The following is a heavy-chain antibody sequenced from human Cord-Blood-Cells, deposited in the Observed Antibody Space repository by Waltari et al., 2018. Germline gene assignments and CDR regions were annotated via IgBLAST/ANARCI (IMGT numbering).Heavy chain of an antibody. D-gene: IGHD3-10*01. Sequence: QVQLQQWGAGLLKPSETLSLTCAVYGGSFSGYYWSWIGQPPGKGLEWIGEINHSGSTNYNPSLKSRVTISVDTSKNQFSLKLSSVTAADTAVYYCARGLQLLWFGEFDYWGQGTLVTVSS. CDR1: GGSFSGYY. J-gene: IGHJ4*02. V-gene: IGHV4-34*01. CDR2: INHSGST. CDR3: ARGLQLLWFGEFDY.